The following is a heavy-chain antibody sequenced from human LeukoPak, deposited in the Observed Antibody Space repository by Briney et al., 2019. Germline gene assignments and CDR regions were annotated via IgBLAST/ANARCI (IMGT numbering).Heavy chain of an antibody. CDR3: ARDFQGRWLQAGFFDY. CDR2: ISSSSSYI. CDR1: GFTFSSYG. J-gene: IGHJ4*02. D-gene: IGHD5-12*01. V-gene: IGHV3-21*01. Sequence: GGSLRLSCAASGFTFSSYGMNWVRQAPGKGLEWVSSISSSSSYIYYADSVKGRFTISRDNAKNSLYLQMNSLRAEDRAVYYCARDFQGRWLQAGFFDYWGQGTLVTVS.